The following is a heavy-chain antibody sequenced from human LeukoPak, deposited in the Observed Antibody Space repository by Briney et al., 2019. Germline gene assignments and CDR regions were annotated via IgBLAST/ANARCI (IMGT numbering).Heavy chain of an antibody. D-gene: IGHD2-2*01. J-gene: IGHJ3*02. V-gene: IGHV4-31*03. CDR2: SNYGGST. CDR3: ARAGDIVVVPAARRLAFDI. Sequence: SQTLSLTCTVSGGFISSGGYYWSWIRQHPGKALRWIGYSNYGGSTYYTPSLKSRVTISVDTSKNQFSLKLSSVTAADTAVYYCARAGDIVVVPAARRLAFDIWGQGTMVTVSS. CDR1: GGFISSGGYY.